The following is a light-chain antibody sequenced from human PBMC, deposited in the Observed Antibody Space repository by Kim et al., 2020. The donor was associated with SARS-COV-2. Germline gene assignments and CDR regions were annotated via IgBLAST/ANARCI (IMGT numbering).Light chain of an antibody. Sequence: EIVMTQSPAILSVSPGERVILSCRASQDIRNNLAWYQQKPGQAPRLLIHGASIRATGCPARFSGSGSGTDFTLTISSLQSEDFAVYYCQQYDIWPPLTFGGGTKVDIK. J-gene: IGKJ4*01. CDR2: GAS. V-gene: IGKV3-15*01. CDR1: QDIRNN. CDR3: QQYDIWPPLT.